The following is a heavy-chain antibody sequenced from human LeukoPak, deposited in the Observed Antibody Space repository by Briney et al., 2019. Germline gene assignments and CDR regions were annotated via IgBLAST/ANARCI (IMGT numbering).Heavy chain of an antibody. Sequence: SQTLSLTCTVSGGSISSADYFWSWIRQPPGKGLEWLGHIYYRGSTHYSPSLKSRLTISVDTSKNQFSLKLSSVTVADTAVYFCARDLHGSGPYRYFDYWGQGALVTVSS. D-gene: IGHD3-10*01. CDR1: GGSISSADYF. J-gene: IGHJ4*02. CDR3: ARDLHGSGPYRYFDY. V-gene: IGHV4-30-4*01. CDR2: IYYRGST.